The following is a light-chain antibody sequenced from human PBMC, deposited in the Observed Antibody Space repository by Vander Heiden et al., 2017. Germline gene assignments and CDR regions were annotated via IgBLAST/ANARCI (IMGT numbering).Light chain of an antibody. CDR2: DAF. J-gene: IGKJ4*01. CDR1: QDISNY. CDR3: QQYDNLPLT. Sequence: QMTQSPSSLSASVGDRVTITCQASQDISNYLNWFQQKPGKAPKLLINDAFTLETGVPSRFSGSGSGTDFTFTISSLQPEDIATYYCQQYDNLPLTFGGGTKVEIK. V-gene: IGKV1-33*01.